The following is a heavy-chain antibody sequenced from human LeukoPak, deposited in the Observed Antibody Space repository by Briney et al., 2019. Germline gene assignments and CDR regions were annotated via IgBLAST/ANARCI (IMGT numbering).Heavy chain of an antibody. CDR3: AEPLSVAYGTDFDY. CDR1: GFTFSTYV. Sequence: PGGSLRLSCAASGFTFSTYVMNWVRQAPGKGLEWVSTISDSGGSTYYADSVKGRFTISRDNSKNTLYLQMNSLRAEDTAIYYCAEPLSVAYGTDFDYWGQGTLVTVSS. J-gene: IGHJ4*02. D-gene: IGHD2-8*02. CDR2: ISDSGGST. V-gene: IGHV3-23*01.